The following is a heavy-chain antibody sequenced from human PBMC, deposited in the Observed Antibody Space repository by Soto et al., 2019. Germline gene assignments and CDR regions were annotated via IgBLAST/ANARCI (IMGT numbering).Heavy chain of an antibody. CDR2: ISAYNGNT. Sequence: QVQLVQSGAEVKKPGASVKVSCKASGYTFTSYGISWVRQAPGQGLEWMGWISAYNGNTYYAQNLQGRGTMTTVTAPSTASMELRSLGSDDTAVYYCARDDFGASGDYWGQGTLVTVSS. D-gene: IGHD3-3*01. J-gene: IGHJ4*02. CDR1: GYTFTSYG. V-gene: IGHV1-18*01. CDR3: ARDDFGASGDY.